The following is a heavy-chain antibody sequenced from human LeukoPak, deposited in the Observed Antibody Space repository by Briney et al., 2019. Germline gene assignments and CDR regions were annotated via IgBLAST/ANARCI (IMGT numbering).Heavy chain of an antibody. J-gene: IGHJ3*02. V-gene: IGHV3-23*01. Sequence: GGSLRLSCAASGLTFSNYAMTWVRLAPRKGLEWVSSLSGSGGATWYAGSVKGRFTISRDNSKNTLYLRMNSLRAEDTAVYYCAKDRTPYSRSGGYYLGAFDIWGHGTLVTVSS. CDR1: GLTFSNYA. CDR2: LSGSGGAT. D-gene: IGHD3-10*01. CDR3: AKDRTPYSRSGGYYLGAFDI.